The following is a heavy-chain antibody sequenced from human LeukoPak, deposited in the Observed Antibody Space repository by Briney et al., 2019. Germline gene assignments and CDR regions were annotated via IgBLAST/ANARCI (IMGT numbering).Heavy chain of an antibody. CDR1: GFRFSDYY. V-gene: IGHV3-11*01. J-gene: IGHJ4*02. D-gene: IGHD5-18*01. CDR2: ITNTGYTK. Sequence: GRSLRLFCAASGFRFSDYYMRWIRQAPGKGLEWISYITNTGYTKYYADSVKGRFSISRDNSYNSLFLQMDGLRAEDTAVYYCARWGYGFKGADYWGQGTLVSVSS. CDR3: ARWGYGFKGADY.